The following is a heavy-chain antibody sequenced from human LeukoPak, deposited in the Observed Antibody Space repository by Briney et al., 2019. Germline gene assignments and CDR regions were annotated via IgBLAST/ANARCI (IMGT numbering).Heavy chain of an antibody. D-gene: IGHD4-23*01. CDR1: GSTFTNYG. V-gene: IGHV1-18*01. CDR2: ISVYNGNT. CDR3: ARGLDYGGNTLGLSASDR. J-gene: IGHJ3*02. Sequence: ASVWDSCKASGSTFTNYGISWVRQAPGQGLEWMGWISVYNGNTKYAQNLQGKATLTTDTSTSTAYMELRSLRSEDTAVYYCARGLDYGGNTLGLSASDRWGHRIIVSVSS.